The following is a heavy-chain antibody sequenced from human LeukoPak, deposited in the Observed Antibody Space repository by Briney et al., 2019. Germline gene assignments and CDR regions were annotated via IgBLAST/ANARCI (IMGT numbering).Heavy chain of an antibody. Sequence: GGSLGLSCAASGFTYSSYAMSWVRQAPGKGLEWVSAISSSGITYYADSVKGRFTISRDNSKNTLYLQMNSLRAEDTAVYYCAKDAGGSSLFDYWGQGTLVTVSS. D-gene: IGHD6-6*01. CDR3: AKDAGGSSLFDY. CDR2: ISSSGIT. CDR1: GFTYSSYA. J-gene: IGHJ4*02. V-gene: IGHV3-23*01.